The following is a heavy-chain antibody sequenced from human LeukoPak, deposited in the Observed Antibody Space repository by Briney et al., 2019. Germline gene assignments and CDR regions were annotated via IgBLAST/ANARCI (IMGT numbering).Heavy chain of an antibody. Sequence: ASVKVSCKASGYTFTGYYMHWVRQAPGQGLEWMGWINPNSGGTNYAQKFQGRVTMTRDTSISTVYMELSRLRSDDTAVYYCARLVAGQYYFDYWGQGTPVTVSS. CDR1: GYTFTGYY. J-gene: IGHJ4*02. CDR2: INPNSGGT. D-gene: IGHD6-19*01. V-gene: IGHV1-2*02. CDR3: ARLVAGQYYFDY.